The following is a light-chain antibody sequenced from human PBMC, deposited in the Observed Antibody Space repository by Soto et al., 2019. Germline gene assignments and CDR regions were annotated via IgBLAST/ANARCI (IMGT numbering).Light chain of an antibody. CDR2: GAS. V-gene: IGKV3-20*01. CDR3: QQYGSSSWT. CDR1: QSVSSSY. Sequence: EIVLTQSPGTLSLSPGERDTLYCRASQSVSSSYFAWYQQRFGQAPRLLIYGASSRATGIPDRFSGSGSGTDFTLTISRLEPEDFAVYYCQQYGSSSWTFGQGTKVDIK. J-gene: IGKJ1*01.